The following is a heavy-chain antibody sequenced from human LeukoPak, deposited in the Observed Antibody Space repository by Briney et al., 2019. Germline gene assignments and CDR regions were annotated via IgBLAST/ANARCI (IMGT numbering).Heavy chain of an antibody. CDR1: GFTFSSYG. V-gene: IGHV3-33*01. J-gene: IGHJ4*02. Sequence: GGPLRLSCAASGFTFSSYGMHWVRQAPGKGLEWVAVIWYDGSNKYYADSVKGRFTISRDNSKNTLYLQMNSLRAEDTAVYYCARGMLPTIVGAYYFDYWGQGTLVTVSS. CDR2: IWYDGSNK. D-gene: IGHD1-26*01. CDR3: ARGMLPTIVGAYYFDY.